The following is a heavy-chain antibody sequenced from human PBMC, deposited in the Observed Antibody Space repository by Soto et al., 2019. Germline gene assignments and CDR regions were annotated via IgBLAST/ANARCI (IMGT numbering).Heavy chain of an antibody. J-gene: IGHJ4*02. V-gene: IGHV3-23*01. CDR3: AIQGVPVILGYPGGY. CDR2: ISAGGDRT. D-gene: IGHD2-15*01. Sequence: ETLSLTCTVSGGSISSYYWSWVRQAPGKGLEWVSGISAGGDRTYYADFLRGRFTVSRDNSKKILYLEVKSLRAEDTAVYYCAIQGVPVILGYPGGYWGQGTLVTVSS. CDR1: GGSISSYY.